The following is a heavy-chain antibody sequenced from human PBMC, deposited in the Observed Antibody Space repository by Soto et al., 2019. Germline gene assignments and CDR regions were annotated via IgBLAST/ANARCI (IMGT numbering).Heavy chain of an antibody. CDR1: GFSLSTSGVG. Sequence: QITLKESGPTLVKPTQTLTLTCTFSGFSLSTSGVGVGWIRQPPGKALEWLALIYWDDDKRYSPSLKGRLTITKDPSKNQVSRTVTNMDPVDTATYYCAPTFLLFGEGYYFGYWGQGTLVTVSS. V-gene: IGHV2-5*02. J-gene: IGHJ4*02. D-gene: IGHD3-10*01. CDR3: APTFLLFGEGYYFGY. CDR2: IYWDDDK.